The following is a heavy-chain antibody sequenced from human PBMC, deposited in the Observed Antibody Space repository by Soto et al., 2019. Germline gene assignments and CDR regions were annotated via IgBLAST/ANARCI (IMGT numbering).Heavy chain of an antibody. V-gene: IGHV4-34*01. CDR3: ARGRALLLWFGERNWFDP. D-gene: IGHD3-10*01. Sequence: QVQLQQWGAGLLKPSETLSLTCAVYGGSFSGYYWSWIRQPPGKGLEWIGEINHSGSTNYNPSLKRRVTISVDTSKNQFSLKLISVTAADTAVYYWARGRALLLWFGERNWFDPWGQGTLVTVSS. CDR1: GGSFSGYY. J-gene: IGHJ5*02. CDR2: INHSGST.